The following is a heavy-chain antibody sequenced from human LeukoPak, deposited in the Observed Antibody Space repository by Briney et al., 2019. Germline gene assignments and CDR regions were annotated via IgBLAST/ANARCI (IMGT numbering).Heavy chain of an antibody. CDR1: GFAFSSDW. D-gene: IGHD2-15*01. J-gene: IGHJ4*02. V-gene: IGHV3-74*03. CDR2: INSDGSST. CDR3: AKDAANLLYYFDY. Sequence: PGGSLRLSCAASGFAFSSDWMHWVRQAPGKGLVWVSRINSDGSSTTYADSVRGRFTISRGNSKKTLYLQMNSLRAEDTAVYYCAKDAANLLYYFDYWGQGALVTVSS.